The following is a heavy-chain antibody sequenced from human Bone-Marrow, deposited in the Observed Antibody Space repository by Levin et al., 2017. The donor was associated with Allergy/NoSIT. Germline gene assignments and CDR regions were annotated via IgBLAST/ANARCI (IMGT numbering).Heavy chain of an antibody. J-gene: IGHJ4*02. V-gene: IGHV3-30*03. CDR1: GFTFSTYG. D-gene: IGHD3-10*01. Sequence: GGSLRLSCAASGFTFSTYGMHWVRQAPGKGLEWVAGMSYDGSEKDYADSVKGRFTISRDNSKNTLYLQMNSLGAEETAVYFCEGGGPGNYFYNFWGQGTLVTVSS. CDR2: MSYDGSEK. CDR3: EGGGPGNYFYNF.